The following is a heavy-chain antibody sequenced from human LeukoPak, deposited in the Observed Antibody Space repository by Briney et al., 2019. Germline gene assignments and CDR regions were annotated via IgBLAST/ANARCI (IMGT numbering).Heavy chain of an antibody. J-gene: IGHJ3*02. Sequence: RSGGSLRLSCAASGFTVSSNYRSWVRQAPGKGLEWVSVIYSGGSTYYADSVKGRFTISRDNSKNTLYLQMNSLRAEDTAVYYCARDQFYDSSGYERAFDIWGQGTMVTVSS. D-gene: IGHD3-22*01. V-gene: IGHV3-53*01. CDR3: ARDQFYDSSGYERAFDI. CDR2: IYSGGST. CDR1: GFTVSSNY.